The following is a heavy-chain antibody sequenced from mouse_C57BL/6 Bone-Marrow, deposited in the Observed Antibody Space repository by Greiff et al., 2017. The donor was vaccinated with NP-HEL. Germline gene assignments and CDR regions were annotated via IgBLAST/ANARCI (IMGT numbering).Heavy chain of an antibody. D-gene: IGHD2-4*01. CDR1: GYSITSGYY. CDR3: ARAYDYDAGAMDY. J-gene: IGHJ4*01. Sequence: LMESGPGLVKPSQSLSLTCSVTGYSITSGYYWNWIRQFPGNKLEWMGYISYDGSNNYNPSLKNRISITRDTSKNQFFLKLNSVTTEDTATYYCARAYDYDAGAMDYWGQGTSVTVSS. V-gene: IGHV3-6*01. CDR2: ISYDGSN.